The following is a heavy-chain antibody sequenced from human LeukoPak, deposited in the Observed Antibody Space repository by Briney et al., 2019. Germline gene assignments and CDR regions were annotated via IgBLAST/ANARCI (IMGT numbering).Heavy chain of an antibody. V-gene: IGHV4-39*07. D-gene: IGHD2-2*01. J-gene: IGHJ5*02. CDR2: IYYSGRT. Sequence: SETLSLTCTVSGVSISSTSYYWAWIRQPPGKGLEGIGSIYYSGRTYYNPSLNSRVTTSVDTSKNQFSLKLSSVTAADTAVYFCARVDVVPSAIAAPLNWFDPWGPGTLVTVSS. CDR1: GVSISSTSYY. CDR3: ARVDVVPSAIAAPLNWFDP.